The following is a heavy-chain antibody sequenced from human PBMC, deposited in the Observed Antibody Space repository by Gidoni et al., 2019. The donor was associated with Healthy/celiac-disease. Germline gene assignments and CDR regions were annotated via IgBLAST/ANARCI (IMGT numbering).Heavy chain of an antibody. CDR1: GITFSSYA. CDR3: AKDSYDSSGLFDY. V-gene: IGHV3-23*01. Sequence: EVQLLASGGGLVQPGGSLRLSCAASGITFSSYAMSWVRQAPGKGLEWVSAISGSGGSTYYADSVKGRFTISRDNSKNTLYLQMNSLRAEDTAVYYCAKDSYDSSGLFDYWGQGTLVTVSS. CDR2: ISGSGGST. J-gene: IGHJ4*02. D-gene: IGHD3-22*01.